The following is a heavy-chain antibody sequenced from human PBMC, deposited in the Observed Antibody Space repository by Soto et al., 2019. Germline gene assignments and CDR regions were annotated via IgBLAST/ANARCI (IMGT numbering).Heavy chain of an antibody. Sequence: QVQLVQSGAEVKKPGSSVKVSCKASAGTFSSYTISWVRQAPGQGLEWMGRIIPILGIANYAQKFQGRVTITANKSTSTAYMELSSLRSEDTAVYYCARGGTPRGMDVWGQGTTVTVSS. D-gene: IGHD2-15*01. J-gene: IGHJ6*02. CDR3: ARGGTPRGMDV. CDR1: AGTFSSYT. CDR2: IIPILGIA. V-gene: IGHV1-69*02.